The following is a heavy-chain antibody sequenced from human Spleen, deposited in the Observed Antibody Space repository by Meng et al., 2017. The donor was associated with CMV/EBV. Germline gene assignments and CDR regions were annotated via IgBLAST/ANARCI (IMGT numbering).Heavy chain of an antibody. V-gene: IGHV3-21*01. J-gene: IGHJ6*02. CDR2: ISSTGTYI. D-gene: IGHD2-2*01. Sequence: GGSLRLSCAASGFSFNTYTMSWVRQAPGRGLQWVSSISSTGTYIHYADSVKGRFTISRDNAKNSMYLLLNSLKVEDTAVYYCARDKIVPAPRGHYYYYGMDVWGQGTTVTVSS. CDR3: ARDKIVPAPRGHYYYYGMDV. CDR1: GFSFNTYT.